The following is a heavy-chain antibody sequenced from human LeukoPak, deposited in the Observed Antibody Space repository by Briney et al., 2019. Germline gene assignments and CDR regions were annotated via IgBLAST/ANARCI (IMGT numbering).Heavy chain of an antibody. Sequence: PSETLSLTCTVSGGSISSYYWGWIRQPPGKGLEWIGYIYYSGSTNYNPSLKSRVTISVDTSKNQFSLKLSSVTAADTAVYYCGRDRGRRYHIFTGYYMGWFDPWGQGTLVTVSS. CDR1: GGSISSYY. CDR3: GRDRGRRYHIFTGYYMGWFDP. CDR2: IYYSGST. J-gene: IGHJ5*02. V-gene: IGHV4-59*01. D-gene: IGHD3-9*01.